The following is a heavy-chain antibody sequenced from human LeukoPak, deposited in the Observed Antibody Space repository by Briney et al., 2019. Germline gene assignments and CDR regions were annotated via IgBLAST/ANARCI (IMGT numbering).Heavy chain of an antibody. V-gene: IGHV1-2*02. CDR3: ARDRDYGDYRPPPHYSYMDV. CDR2: INPNSGGT. D-gene: IGHD4-17*01. Sequence: RASVKVSCKGSGYTFTGYYMHCVRQAPGQGLEWMGWINPNSGGTNYAQKFQGRVTMTRDTSISTAFMELRRLRSDDTAVYYCARDRDYGDYRPPPHYSYMDVWGKGTTVTVSS. CDR1: GYTFTGYY. J-gene: IGHJ6*03.